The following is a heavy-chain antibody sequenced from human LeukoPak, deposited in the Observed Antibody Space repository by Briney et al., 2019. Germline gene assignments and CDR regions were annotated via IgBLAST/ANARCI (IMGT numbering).Heavy chain of an antibody. CDR2: ISSSSSYI. V-gene: IGHV3-21*01. Sequence: PGGSLRLSCAASGFTFSSYDMYWVRQAPGKGLEWVSSISSSSSYIYYADSVKGRFTISRDNAKNSLYLQMNSLRAEDTAVYYCAREEWELGTPDFDYWGQGTLVTVSS. J-gene: IGHJ4*02. CDR1: GFTFSSYD. CDR3: AREEWELGTPDFDY. D-gene: IGHD1-26*01.